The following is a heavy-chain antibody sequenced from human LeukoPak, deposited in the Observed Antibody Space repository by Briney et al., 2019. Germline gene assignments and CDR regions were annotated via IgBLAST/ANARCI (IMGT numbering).Heavy chain of an antibody. CDR2: ISRSGGTT. J-gene: IGHJ2*01. Sequence: PGGSLRLSCAASGFTFSSYDMTWVRQTPGKGLEWVALISRSGGTTYYADSVKGRFTISRDNSKNTLYLQMNSLRAEDTAVYYCAKGRVAALWGRGTLVTVSS. CDR3: AKGRVAAL. V-gene: IGHV3-23*01. D-gene: IGHD2-15*01. CDR1: GFTFSSYD.